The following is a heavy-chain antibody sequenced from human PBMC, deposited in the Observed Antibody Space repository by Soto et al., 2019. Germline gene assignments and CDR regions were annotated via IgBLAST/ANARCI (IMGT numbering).Heavy chain of an antibody. D-gene: IGHD5-12*01. J-gene: IGHJ6*03. CDR2: IYYSGST. Sequence: KQSQTLSLTCTLSGGSISSYYWSWIRQPPGKGLEWIGYIYYSGSTNYNPSLKSRVTISVDTSKNQFSLKLSSVTAADTAVYYCARMGSSGREYSGYDYYYYYYMDVWGKGTTVTVSS. CDR1: GGSISSYY. CDR3: ARMGSSGREYSGYDYYYYYYMDV. V-gene: IGHV4-59*01.